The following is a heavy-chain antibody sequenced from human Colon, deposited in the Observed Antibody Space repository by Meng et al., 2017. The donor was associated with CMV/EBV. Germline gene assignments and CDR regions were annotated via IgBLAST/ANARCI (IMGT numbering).Heavy chain of an antibody. CDR3: AKELFTGSGSALDI. D-gene: IGHD3-9*01. J-gene: IGHJ3*02. Sequence: GESLKISCAASGFDFNFYAMTWVRQAPGKGLEWVSVIYGGGITYYADSVKGRFTISRDNSKNTVLLQMNSLRAEDTAVYYCAKELFTGSGSALDIWGQGTMVTVSS. CDR2: IYGGGIT. CDR1: GFDFNFYA. V-gene: IGHV3-23*03.